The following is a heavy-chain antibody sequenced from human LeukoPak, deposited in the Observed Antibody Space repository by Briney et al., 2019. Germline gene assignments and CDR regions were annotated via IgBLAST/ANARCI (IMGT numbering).Heavy chain of an antibody. CDR1: GFTFSSYE. Sequence: GGSLRLSCTASGFTFSSYEMNWVRQAPGKGLEWVSYISSSGSTIYYADSLRGRFTVSRDNSKNSLFLQMNSVTAEDTAVYYCASGVQHCADGDCYSIYWGQGTLVTVSS. CDR2: ISSSGSTI. D-gene: IGHD2-21*01. V-gene: IGHV3-48*03. CDR3: ASGVQHCADGDCYSIY. J-gene: IGHJ4*02.